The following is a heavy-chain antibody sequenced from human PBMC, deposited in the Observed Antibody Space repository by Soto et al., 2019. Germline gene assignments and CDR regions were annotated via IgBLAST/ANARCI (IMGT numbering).Heavy chain of an antibody. CDR1: GFTFDTFA. Sequence: EVQLLESGGGLVQPGGSLRLSCAASGFTFDTFAMSWVRQAPGKGLEWVSLISGNSDNTYYADSVKGRFTISRDNSKSTLYLQMNSLRAEDTAIYYCAKDVWGSSGWYGGDWGQGTLVTVSS. J-gene: IGHJ4*02. CDR3: AKDVWGSSGWYGGD. V-gene: IGHV3-23*01. D-gene: IGHD6-19*01. CDR2: ISGNSDNT.